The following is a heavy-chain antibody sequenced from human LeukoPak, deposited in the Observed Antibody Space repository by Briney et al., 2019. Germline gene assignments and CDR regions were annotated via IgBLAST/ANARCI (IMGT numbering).Heavy chain of an antibody. CDR2: ISYSGST. CDR1: GGSISSNS. CDR3: ARKGVSDLYYFDS. D-gene: IGHD3-16*01. J-gene: IGHJ4*02. Sequence: SETLSLTCTVSGGSISSNSWSWIRQPPGKGLEWIAYISYSGSTNYNPSLKSRATMSIDTSKNQFSLKVTSVTAADTAVYYCARKGVSDLYYFDSWGQGTLVTVSS. V-gene: IGHV4-59*01.